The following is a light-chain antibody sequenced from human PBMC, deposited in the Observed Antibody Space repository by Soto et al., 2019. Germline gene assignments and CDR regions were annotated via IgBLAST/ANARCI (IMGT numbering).Light chain of an antibody. Sequence: EIVVTQSPATLSVSPGERATLSCRASQSVSNNLAWFQQKPGQAPRLLIYGASTRATGIPARFGGSGSGTEFTLTISSLQSEDSAVYYCQQYNNWPPGFTFGQGTRLEIK. CDR1: QSVSNN. J-gene: IGKJ5*01. CDR3: QQYNNWPPGFT. V-gene: IGKV3-15*01. CDR2: GAS.